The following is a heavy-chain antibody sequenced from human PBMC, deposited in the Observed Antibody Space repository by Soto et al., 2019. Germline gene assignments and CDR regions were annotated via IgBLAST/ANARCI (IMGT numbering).Heavy chain of an antibody. V-gene: IGHV4-59*01. Sequence: QVQLQESGPGLVKPSETLSLTCTVSGDSISTYYWSWIRQPPGKGLDWIGDIYYRGSTNYNPSLRSRVTISVDTSKNQFSLKLSSVTAADTAVYYCARAFGCSGVSCYPWGMDVWGQGTTVTVSS. J-gene: IGHJ6*02. CDR3: ARAFGCSGVSCYPWGMDV. CDR2: IYYRGST. D-gene: IGHD2-15*01. CDR1: GDSISTYY.